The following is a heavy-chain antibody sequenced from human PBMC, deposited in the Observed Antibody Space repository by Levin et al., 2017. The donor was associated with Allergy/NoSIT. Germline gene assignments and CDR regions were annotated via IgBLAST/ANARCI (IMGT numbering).Heavy chain of an antibody. V-gene: IGHV1-2*06. CDR3: ARVDYGDYLSPFPHFDY. CDR2: INPNSGGT. CDR1: GYTFTGYY. Sequence: ASVKVSCKASGYTFTGYYMHWVRQAPGQGLEWMGRINPNSGGTNYAQKFQGRVTMTRDTSISTAYMELSRLRSDDTAVYYCARVDYGDYLSPFPHFDYWGQGTLVTVSS. D-gene: IGHD4-17*01. J-gene: IGHJ4*02.